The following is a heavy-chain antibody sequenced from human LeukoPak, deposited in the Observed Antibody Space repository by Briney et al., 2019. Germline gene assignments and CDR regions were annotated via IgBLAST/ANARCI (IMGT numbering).Heavy chain of an antibody. Sequence: GGSLRLSCAASGFTVSHYYMTWVRQAPGKGLECVSVIYSGGSTYSADSVKGRFTISRDNSRNMVYLQMSSLRAEDTAVYYCARVSLGTMVRGVIRYYYMDVWGKGTTVTISS. D-gene: IGHD3-10*01. V-gene: IGHV3-53*01. CDR2: IYSGGST. J-gene: IGHJ6*03. CDR3: ARVSLGTMVRGVIRYYYMDV. CDR1: GFTVSHYY.